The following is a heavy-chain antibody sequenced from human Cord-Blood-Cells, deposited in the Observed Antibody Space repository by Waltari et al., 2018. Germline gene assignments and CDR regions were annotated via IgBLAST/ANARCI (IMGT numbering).Heavy chain of an antibody. CDR1: GFTVSSNY. CDR3: ARDLRELGNDAFDI. CDR2: IYSGGST. J-gene: IGHJ3*02. V-gene: IGHV3-53*01. Sequence: EVQLVESGGGLIQPGGSLRLSCAASGFTVSSNYMSWVSHAPGKGLEWVSVIYSGGSTYYADSVKGRFTISRDNSKNTLYLQMNSLRAEDTAVYYCARDLRELGNDAFDIWGQGTMVTVSS. D-gene: IGHD7-27*01.